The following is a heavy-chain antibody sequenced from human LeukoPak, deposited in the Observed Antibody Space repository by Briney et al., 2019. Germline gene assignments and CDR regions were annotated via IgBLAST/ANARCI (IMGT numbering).Heavy chain of an antibody. CDR2: MNPNSGNT. CDR3: ARDRGYDILTGYPPFGY. Sequence: ASVKVSCKASGYTFTSYDINWVRQATGQGLEWMGWMNPNSGNTGYAQKFQGRVTMTRNTSISTAYMELSSLRSDDTAVYYCARDRGYDILTGYPPFGYWGQGTLVTVSS. CDR1: GYTFTSYD. D-gene: IGHD3-9*01. J-gene: IGHJ4*02. V-gene: IGHV1-8*01.